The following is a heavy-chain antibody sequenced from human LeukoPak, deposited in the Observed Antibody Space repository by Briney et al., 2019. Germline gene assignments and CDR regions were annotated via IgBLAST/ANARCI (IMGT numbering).Heavy chain of an antibody. V-gene: IGHV3-30*02. Sequence: GGSLRLSCAASGFTFSSYGMHWVRQAPGKGLEWVAFIRYDGSNKYHADSVKGRFTISRDNSKNTLYLQMNSLRAEDTAVYYCAKERGSIVVVPAAIFDYWGQGTLATVSS. CDR2: IRYDGSNK. D-gene: IGHD2-2*02. J-gene: IGHJ4*02. CDR3: AKERGSIVVVPAAIFDY. CDR1: GFTFSSYG.